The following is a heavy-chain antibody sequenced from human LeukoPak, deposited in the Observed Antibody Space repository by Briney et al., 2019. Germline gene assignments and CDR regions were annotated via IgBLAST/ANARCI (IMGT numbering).Heavy chain of an antibody. D-gene: IGHD5-24*01. J-gene: IGHJ4*02. CDR2: SYWNDDK. CDR3: AHRRVATTPAYFDY. CDR1: GFSFSTNGMG. Sequence: ESGPTLVKPTQTLTLTCTFSGFSFSTNGMGVGWIRQSPGNALECLALSYWNDDKTYSPSLKSRPTITRDNSKNQVVLTLTNMDPVHTATYYCAHRRVATTPAYFDYWGQGTLATVSS. V-gene: IGHV2-5*01.